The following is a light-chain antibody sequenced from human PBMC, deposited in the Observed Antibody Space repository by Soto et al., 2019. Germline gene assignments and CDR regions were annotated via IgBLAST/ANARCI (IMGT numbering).Light chain of an antibody. Sequence: QAVVTQEPSFSVSPGGTVTLTCGLSSGSVSTTYYPSWYQQTPGQAPRTLIYSTSTRSSGVPDRFTVSILGKKAALTITGAQADDESDYYCVLYMGSGISVFGGGTKLTVL. CDR2: STS. V-gene: IGLV8-61*01. J-gene: IGLJ3*02. CDR1: SGSVSTTYY. CDR3: VLYMGSGISV.